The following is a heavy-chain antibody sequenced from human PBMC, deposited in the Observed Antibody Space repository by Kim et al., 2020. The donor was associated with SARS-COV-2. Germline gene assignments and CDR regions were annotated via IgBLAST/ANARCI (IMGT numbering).Heavy chain of an antibody. Sequence: SLKSRVTISVDTSKNQFSLKLSSVTAADTAVYYCASMPGDYDFWSGYHDYWGQGTLVTVSS. CDR3: ASMPGDYDFWSGYHDY. J-gene: IGHJ4*02. D-gene: IGHD3-3*01. V-gene: IGHV4-39*01.